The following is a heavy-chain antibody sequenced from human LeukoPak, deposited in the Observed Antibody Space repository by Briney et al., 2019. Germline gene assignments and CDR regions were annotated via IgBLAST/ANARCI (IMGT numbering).Heavy chain of an antibody. CDR1: GGSISSGGYY. Sequence: SETLSLTCTVSGGSISSGGYYWSWIRQHPGKGLEWIGYIYYSGSTYYNPSLKSRVTISVDTSKNQFSLKLSSVTAADTAVYYCARESRGVYYYDSSGYYAQDYWGQGTLVTVSS. V-gene: IGHV4-31*03. CDR3: ARESRGVYYYDSSGYYAQDY. CDR2: IYYSGST. D-gene: IGHD3-22*01. J-gene: IGHJ4*02.